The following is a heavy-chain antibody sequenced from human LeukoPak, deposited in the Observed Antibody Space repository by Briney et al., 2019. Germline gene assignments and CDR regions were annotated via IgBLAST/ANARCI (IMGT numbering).Heavy chain of an antibody. CDR1: GFTVSSNS. J-gene: IGHJ4*02. D-gene: IGHD4/OR15-4a*01. V-gene: IGHV3-53*01. CDR3: ARRAGAYSHPYDY. Sequence: VGSLRLSCTVSGFTVSSNSMSWVRQAPGPGLEWVSFIYSDNTHYSASVKGRFTISTDNSKNTLYLQMNSLRAEDTAVYYCARRAGAYSHPYDYWGQGTLVTVSS. CDR2: IYSDNT.